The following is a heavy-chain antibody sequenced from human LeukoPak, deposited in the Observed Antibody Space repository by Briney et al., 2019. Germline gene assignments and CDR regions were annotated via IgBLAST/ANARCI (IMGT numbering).Heavy chain of an antibody. J-gene: IGHJ4*02. CDR3: AKDHYSSSPGHFDY. D-gene: IGHD6-6*01. CDR1: GFTFNSFS. V-gene: IGHV3-23*01. CDR2: ISGSGGST. Sequence: GGSLRLSCSGSGFTFNSFSMHWVRQAPGKGLEWVSAISGSGGSTYYADSVKGRFTISRDNSENTLDLQMNSLRAEDTAVYYCAKDHYSSSPGHFDYWGQGTLVTVSS.